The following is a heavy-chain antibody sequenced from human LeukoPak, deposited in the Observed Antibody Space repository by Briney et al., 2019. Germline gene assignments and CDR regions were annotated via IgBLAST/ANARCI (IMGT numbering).Heavy chain of an antibody. D-gene: IGHD6-13*01. CDR1: GGSISSYY. J-gene: IGHJ4*02. CDR3: ARGLARQQLVRGYFDY. Sequence: PSETLSLTCTVSGGSISSYYWSWIRQPPGKGLEWIGYIYYSGSTNYNPSLKSRVTISVDTSKNQFSLKLSSVTAADTAVYYCARGLARQQLVRGYFDYWGQGTLVTVSS. CDR2: IYYSGST. V-gene: IGHV4-59*01.